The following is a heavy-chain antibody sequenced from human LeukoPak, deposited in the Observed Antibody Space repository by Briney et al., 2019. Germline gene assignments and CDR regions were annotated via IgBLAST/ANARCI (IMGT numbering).Heavy chain of an antibody. J-gene: IGHJ4*02. V-gene: IGHV3-11*06. CDR3: ARGLQRPPYDILTGYFLDY. CDR1: GFTFSDYY. Sequence: GGSLRLSCAASGFTFSDYYMSWIRQAPGKGLEWVSYISSSSSYTNYADSVKGRFTISRDNAKNSLYLQMNSLRAEDTAVYYCARGLQRPPYDILTGYFLDYWGQGTLVTVSS. D-gene: IGHD3-9*01. CDR2: ISSSSSYT.